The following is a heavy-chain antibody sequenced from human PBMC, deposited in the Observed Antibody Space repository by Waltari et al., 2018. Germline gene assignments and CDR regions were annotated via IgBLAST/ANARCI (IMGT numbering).Heavy chain of an antibody. J-gene: IGHJ4*02. CDR3: AESRAAAGLDS. CDR1: GVTFSSYA. D-gene: IGHD6-13*01. CDR2: LYNDGTT. Sequence: EVQLLESGGGLVQPGGSLRLSCSGVTFSSYAMSWVRQAPGMGLELVSVLYNDGTTHYVDSVEGRFTISRDHSDNTLHLQMSSLRAEDTAVYYCAESRAAAGLDSWGQGTLVTVSS. V-gene: IGHV3-23*03.